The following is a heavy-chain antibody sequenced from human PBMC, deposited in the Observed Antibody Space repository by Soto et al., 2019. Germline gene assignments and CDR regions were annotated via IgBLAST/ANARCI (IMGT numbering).Heavy chain of an antibody. V-gene: IGHV1-69*12. CDR2: IIPDFGTA. CDR1: GGTFRSYA. J-gene: IGHJ4*02. D-gene: IGHD4-17*01. Sequence: QVQLVQSGAEVKKPGSSVKVSCKASGGTFRSYAISWVRQAAGQGLEWMGGIIPDFGTASYAQKFQGRVTITADESTSTAYMELSSLLSEDTGVYYCASAYGDYRSYFDYWGQGPLVTVSS. CDR3: ASAYGDYRSYFDY.